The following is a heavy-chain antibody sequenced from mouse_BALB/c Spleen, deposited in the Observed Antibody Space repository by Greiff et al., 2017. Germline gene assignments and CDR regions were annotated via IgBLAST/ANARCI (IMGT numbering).Heavy chain of an antibody. V-gene: IGHV1-7*01. J-gene: IGHJ2*01. Sequence: QVQLKQSGAELAKPGASVKMSCKASGYTFTSYWMHWVKQRPGQGLEWIGYINPSTGYTEYNQKFKDKATLTADKSSSTAYMQLSSLTSEDSAVYYCARYYGSSYYYFDYWGQGTTLTVSS. CDR2: INPSTGYT. D-gene: IGHD1-1*01. CDR1: GYTFTSYW. CDR3: ARYYGSSYYYFDY.